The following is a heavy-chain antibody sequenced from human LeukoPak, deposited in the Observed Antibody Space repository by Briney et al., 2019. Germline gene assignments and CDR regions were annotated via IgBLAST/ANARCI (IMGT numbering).Heavy chain of an antibody. J-gene: IGHJ6*02. CDR1: GGTFSSYA. CDR3: ARADSSSWSGPYYYGMDV. V-gene: IGHV1-69*13. Sequence: ASVKVSCKASGGTFSSYAISWVRQAPGQGLEWMGGIIPIFGTANYAQKFQGRVTITADESTSTAYMELSSLRSEDTAVYYCARADSSSWSGPYYYGMDVWGQGTTVTVSS. D-gene: IGHD6-13*01. CDR2: IIPIFGTA.